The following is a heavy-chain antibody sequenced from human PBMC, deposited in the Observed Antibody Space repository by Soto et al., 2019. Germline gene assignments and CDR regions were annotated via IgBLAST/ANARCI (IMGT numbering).Heavy chain of an antibody. CDR3: ARGRYLDSSDYWVANLPFDH. CDR1: GFTFNSYV. D-gene: IGHD3-22*01. CDR2: ISRSGRGSA. J-gene: IGHJ4*02. Sequence: GGSLRLSCAASGFTFNSYVMTWVRRAPGEGLEWVSSISRSGRGSAYYADPVKGRFTISRDNSENTLFLQMNNLRDEDTALYYCARGRYLDSSDYWVANLPFDHWGLGTLVTVSS. V-gene: IGHV3-23*01.